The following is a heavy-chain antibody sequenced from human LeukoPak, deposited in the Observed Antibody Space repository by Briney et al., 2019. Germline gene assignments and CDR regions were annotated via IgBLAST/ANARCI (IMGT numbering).Heavy chain of an antibody. D-gene: IGHD6-13*01. CDR3: ARHLYIAAAQLDAFDI. Sequence: PSETLSLTCTVSGGSISSYYWSWIRQPPGKGLEWIGYIYTSGSTNYNPSLKSRVTISVDTPKNQFSLKLSSVTAADTAVYYCARHLYIAAAQLDAFDIWGQGTMVTVSS. J-gene: IGHJ3*02. V-gene: IGHV4-4*09. CDR1: GGSISSYY. CDR2: IYTSGST.